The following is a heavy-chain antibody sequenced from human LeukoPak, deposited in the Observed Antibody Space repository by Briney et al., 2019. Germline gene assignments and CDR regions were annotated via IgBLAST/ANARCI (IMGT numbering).Heavy chain of an antibody. D-gene: IGHD2-15*01. CDR3: ARDGDRYCSGGSCSQGFDP. V-gene: IGHV1-69*06. CDR2: IIPIFGTA. Sequence: ASVKVSCKASGGTFSSYAISWVRQAPGQGLEWMGGIIPIFGTANYAQKFQGRVTITADKSTSTAYMELSSLRSEDTAVYYCARDGDRYCSGGSCSQGFDPWGQGTLVTVSS. J-gene: IGHJ5*02. CDR1: GGTFSSYA.